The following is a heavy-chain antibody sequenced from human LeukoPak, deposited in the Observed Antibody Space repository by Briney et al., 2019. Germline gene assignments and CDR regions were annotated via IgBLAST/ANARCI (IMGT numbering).Heavy chain of an antibody. CDR2: INPNSGGT. CDR1: GYSFTSFA. V-gene: IGHV1-2*02. CDR3: ARLGLRYYGSGSYNFDY. J-gene: IGHJ4*02. D-gene: IGHD3-10*01. Sequence: ASVKVSCKASGYSFTSFAISWVRQAPGQGLEWMGWINPNSGGTNYAQKFQGRVTMTRDTSISTAYMELSRLRSDDTAVYYCARLGLRYYGSGSYNFDYWGQGTLVTVSS.